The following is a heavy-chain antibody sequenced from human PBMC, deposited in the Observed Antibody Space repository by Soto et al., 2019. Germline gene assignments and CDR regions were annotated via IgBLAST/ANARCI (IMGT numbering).Heavy chain of an antibody. CDR2: ISNDGNRK. V-gene: IGHV3-30*18. D-gene: IGHD6-6*01. J-gene: IGHJ3*02. Sequence: RGSLRLSCAASGVSFSSYGMHWVRQAPGRGLEWVTVISNDGNRKYYGESVKGRFSVSRDNDKDTLYLQMNGLRPEDTGVYYCAKDRRQLSALDMWGQGTTVTVSS. CDR3: AKDRRQLSALDM. CDR1: GVSFSSYG.